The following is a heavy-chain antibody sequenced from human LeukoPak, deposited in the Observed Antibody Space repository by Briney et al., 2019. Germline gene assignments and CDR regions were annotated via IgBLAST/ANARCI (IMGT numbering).Heavy chain of an antibody. CDR1: GLTFSNYA. Sequence: GGSLRLSCAASGLTFSNYAMNWVRQASGKGLEWVSGITDSGRKTYYADSVKGRFSISRDNSKSTVYLQMSDLRAEDTAVYYCAKITKATTPNYWGQGTLVTVSS. J-gene: IGHJ4*02. D-gene: IGHD4-17*01. V-gene: IGHV3-23*01. CDR2: ITDSGRKT. CDR3: AKITKATTPNY.